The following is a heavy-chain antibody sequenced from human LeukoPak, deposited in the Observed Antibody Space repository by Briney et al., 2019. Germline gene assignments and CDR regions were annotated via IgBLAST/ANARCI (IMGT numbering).Heavy chain of an antibody. CDR2: INPNSGGT. Sequence: ASVKVSCKASGYTFTGYYMHWVRQAPGQGLEWMGWINPNSGGTNYAQKFQGRVTMTRDTSISTAYMELSRLRSDDTAVYYRAKSPSYYYDSSGYHYFDYWGQGTLVTVSS. J-gene: IGHJ4*02. CDR3: AKSPSYYYDSSGYHYFDY. V-gene: IGHV1-2*02. D-gene: IGHD3-22*01. CDR1: GYTFTGYY.